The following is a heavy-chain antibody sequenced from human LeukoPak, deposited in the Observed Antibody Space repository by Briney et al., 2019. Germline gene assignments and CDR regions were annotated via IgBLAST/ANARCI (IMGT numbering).Heavy chain of an antibody. CDR2: INHSGST. CDR1: GGSFSGYY. V-gene: IGHV4-34*01. D-gene: IGHD2-15*01. CDR3: ASPSVYCSGGSCYSPYDY. J-gene: IGHJ4*02. Sequence: PSETLSLTCAVYGGSFSGYYRSWIRQPPGKGLEWIGEINHSGSTNHNPSLKSRVTISVDTSKNQFSLKLSSVTAADTAVYYCASPSVYCSGGSCYSPYDYWGQGTLVTVSS.